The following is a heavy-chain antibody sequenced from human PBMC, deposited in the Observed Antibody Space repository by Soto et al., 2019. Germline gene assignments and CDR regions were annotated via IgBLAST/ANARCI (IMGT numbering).Heavy chain of an antibody. CDR2: IIPILGIA. J-gene: IGHJ4*02. V-gene: IGHV1-69*02. D-gene: IGHD3-22*01. CDR1: GGTFSSYT. Sequence: QVQLVQSGAEVKKPGSSVKVSCKASGGTFSSYTISWVRQAPGQGLEWMGRIIPILGIANYAQKFQGRGTITADKSTSTAYMELSSLRSEDTAVYYCSLKQLQDSSGDQDDYGGQGTLVTVSS. CDR3: SLKQLQDSSGDQDDY.